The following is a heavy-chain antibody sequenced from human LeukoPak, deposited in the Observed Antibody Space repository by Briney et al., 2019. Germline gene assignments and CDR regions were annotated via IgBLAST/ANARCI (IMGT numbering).Heavy chain of an antibody. CDR2: INPNSGGT. J-gene: IGHJ4*02. V-gene: IGHV1-2*02. CDR1: GYIFTGYY. D-gene: IGHD5-24*01. CDR3: ARGRDGYKPTPFDY. Sequence: GASVKVSCKASGYIFTGYYMHWVRQAPGQGLEWMGWINPNSGGTNYAQKFQGRVTMTRDTSISTAYMELSRLKSDDTAVYYCARGRDGYKPTPFDYWGQGTLVTVSS.